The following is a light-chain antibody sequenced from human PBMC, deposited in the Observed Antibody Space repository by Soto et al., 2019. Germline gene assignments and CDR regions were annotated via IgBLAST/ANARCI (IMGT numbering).Light chain of an antibody. V-gene: IGLV1-44*01. CDR3: ATWDDGVFV. J-gene: IGLJ1*01. Sequence: QSVLTQPPSASGTPGQRVVISCSGSSSNIGDNSVSWYQQLPGAAPKVLIYGNNQRPSGVPVRFSASKSYTSASLAISGLQSEDEADYYCATWDDGVFVFGIGTKLTVL. CDR1: SSNIGDNS. CDR2: GNN.